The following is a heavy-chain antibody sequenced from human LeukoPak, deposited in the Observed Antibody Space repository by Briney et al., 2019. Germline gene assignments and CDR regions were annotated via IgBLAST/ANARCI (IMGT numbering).Heavy chain of an antibody. CDR2: ISSSSSTI. CDR1: GFTFGSYS. J-gene: IGHJ3*02. Sequence: PGGSLRLSCAASGFTFGSYSMNWVRQAPGKGLEWVSYISSSSSTIYYADSVKGRFTISRDNAKNSLYLQMNSLRAEDTAVYYCARQNYYDSSGYYSDDAFDIWGQGTMVTVSS. V-gene: IGHV3-48*01. CDR3: ARQNYYDSSGYYSDDAFDI. D-gene: IGHD3-22*01.